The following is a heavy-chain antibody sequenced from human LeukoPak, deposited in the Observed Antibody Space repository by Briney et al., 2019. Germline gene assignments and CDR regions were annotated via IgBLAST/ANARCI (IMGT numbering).Heavy chain of an antibody. CDR2: IKPSGGDT. V-gene: IGHV1-46*01. D-gene: IGHD6-19*01. CDR1: GYSLTNYN. J-gene: IGHJ6*03. Sequence: WASVKVSCKTSGYSLTNYNLHWVRQAPGQRLEWMGIIKPSGGDTNYAQKFQGRVFMTRDTSISTAYMELSRLRSDDTAVYYCARGEAISSGWYHGLRYYMDVWGKGTTVTISS. CDR3: ARGEAISSGWYHGLRYYMDV.